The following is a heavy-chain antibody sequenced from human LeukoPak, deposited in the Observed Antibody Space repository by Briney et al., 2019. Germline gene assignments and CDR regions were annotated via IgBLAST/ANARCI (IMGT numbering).Heavy chain of an antibody. CDR1: GGTFSSYA. V-gene: IGHV1-69*05. Sequence: GASVKVSCKASGGTFSSYAFSWVRQAPGQGLEWMGGIIPIFGTANYAQKFQGRVTITTDESTSTAYMELNSLRAEDTAVYYCAREDTQSMYQNYGDYVAFDIWGQGTMVTVSS. CDR2: IIPIFGTA. CDR3: AREDTQSMYQNYGDYVAFDI. J-gene: IGHJ3*02. D-gene: IGHD4-17*01.